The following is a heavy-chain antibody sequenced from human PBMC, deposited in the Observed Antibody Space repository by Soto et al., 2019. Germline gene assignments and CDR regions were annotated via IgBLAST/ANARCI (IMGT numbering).Heavy chain of an antibody. Sequence: SETLSLTCSVSGDSVSSGAYYWSWIRQPPGKGLEWIGYVYYSGSTSYNPSLEAGVTISVDTSKNQFSLKLTSVTPADTAIYYCARVKRSTSRLDPWGQGTLVTVSS. J-gene: IGHJ5*02. CDR2: VYYSGST. D-gene: IGHD1-26*01. V-gene: IGHV4-61*08. CDR3: ARVKRSTSRLDP. CDR1: GDSVSSGAYY.